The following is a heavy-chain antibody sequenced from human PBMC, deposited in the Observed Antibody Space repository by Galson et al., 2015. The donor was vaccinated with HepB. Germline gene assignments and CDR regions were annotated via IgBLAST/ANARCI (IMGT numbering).Heavy chain of an antibody. CDR1: GFTFSYYA. Sequence: ASGFTFSYYAMSWVRQAPGKGLEWVSAITPSGDNTYSADSMKGRFTIPRDNSQNTLFLQMNSLRADDTAIYFCAKVFPEKTDGWYRQALYYFDSWGQGTRVTVSS. J-gene: IGHJ4*02. V-gene: IGHV3-23*01. CDR3: AKVFPEKTDGWYRQALYYFDS. D-gene: IGHD6-19*01. CDR2: ITPSGDNT.